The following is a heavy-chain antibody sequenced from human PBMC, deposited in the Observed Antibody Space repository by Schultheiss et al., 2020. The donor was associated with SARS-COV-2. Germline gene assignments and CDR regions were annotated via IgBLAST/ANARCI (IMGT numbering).Heavy chain of an antibody. V-gene: IGHV3-74*01. J-gene: IGHJ6*02. Sequence: GGSLRLSCAASGFTFSSYWMHWVRQAPGKGLVWVSRINSDGSSTSYADSVKGRFTISRDNAKNTLYLQMNSLRAEDTAVYYCARVRGGATFEAFYGMDVWGQGTTVTVSS. CDR3: ARVRGGATFEAFYGMDV. CDR2: INSDGSST. D-gene: IGHD3-3*01. CDR1: GFTFSSYW.